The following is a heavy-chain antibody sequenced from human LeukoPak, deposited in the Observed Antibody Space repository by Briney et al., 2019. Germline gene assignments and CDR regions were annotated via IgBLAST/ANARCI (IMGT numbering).Heavy chain of an antibody. CDR1: RFTFSNYG. J-gene: IGHJ4*02. V-gene: IGHV3-64D*06. CDR3: VKDGTSHGENDY. Sequence: GGSLRLSCAASRFTFSNYGVNWVRQAPGKGLEYVSAISSNGGSTYYADSVKGRFTISRDNSKNTLYLQMSSLRAEDTAVYYCVKDGTSHGENDYWGQGTLVTVSS. D-gene: IGHD2-2*01. CDR2: ISSNGGST.